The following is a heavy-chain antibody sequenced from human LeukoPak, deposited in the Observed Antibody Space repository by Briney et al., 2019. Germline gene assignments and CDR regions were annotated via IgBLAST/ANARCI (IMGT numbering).Heavy chain of an antibody. CDR1: GFPFSNYW. CDR3: ARGSYYFDY. Sequence: GGSLRLSCAASGFPFSNYWVTWARQAPGKGLEWVANIKQDGSEKYYVDSVKGRFTISRDNAKNSLYLQMNSLRAEDTAVYYCARGSYYFDYWGQGTLVTVSS. CDR2: IKQDGSEK. J-gene: IGHJ4*02. V-gene: IGHV3-7*01.